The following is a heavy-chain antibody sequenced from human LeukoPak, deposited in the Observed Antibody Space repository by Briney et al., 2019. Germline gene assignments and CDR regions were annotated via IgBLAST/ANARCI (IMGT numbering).Heavy chain of an antibody. J-gene: IGHJ3*02. CDR1: GGSFRGYY. Sequence: PSETLSLTCAVYGGSFRGYYWSWIRQPPGNGLEWIGEINHSGSTNYNPSLKSRVTISVDTSKNQFSLKLRSVTAADTAVYYCASMRQMWLVRAFDIWGQGTMVTVSS. D-gene: IGHD6-19*01. CDR2: INHSGST. V-gene: IGHV4-34*01. CDR3: ASMRQMWLVRAFDI.